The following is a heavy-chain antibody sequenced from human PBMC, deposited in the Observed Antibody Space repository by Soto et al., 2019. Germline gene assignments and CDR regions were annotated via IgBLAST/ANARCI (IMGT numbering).Heavy chain of an antibody. Sequence: PGWSLRLACASSGFTFSSYAMSWVRQAPGKGLEWVSAISGSGGSTYYADSVKGRFTISRDNSKNTLYLQMNSLRAEDTAVYYCAKDHGIVVVPYFDYWGQGTLVTVSS. J-gene: IGHJ4*02. D-gene: IGHD3-22*01. CDR1: GFTFSSYA. CDR2: ISGSGGST. V-gene: IGHV3-23*01. CDR3: AKDHGIVVVPYFDY.